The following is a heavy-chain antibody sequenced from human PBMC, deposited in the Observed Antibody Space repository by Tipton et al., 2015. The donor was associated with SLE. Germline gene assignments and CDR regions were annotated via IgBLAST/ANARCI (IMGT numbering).Heavy chain of an antibody. Sequence: QLVQSGAEVKKPGESLKISCKGSGYSFTSYWIGWVRQMPGKGLEWMGIIYPGDSDTRYSPSFQGQVTISADKSISTAYLQWSSLKASDTAMYYCARQRGYCSGGSCPPDYFDYWGQGTLVTVSS. CDR1: GYSFTSYW. CDR2: IYPGDSDT. V-gene: IGHV5-51*01. CDR3: ARQRGYCSGGSCPPDYFDY. D-gene: IGHD2-15*01. J-gene: IGHJ4*02.